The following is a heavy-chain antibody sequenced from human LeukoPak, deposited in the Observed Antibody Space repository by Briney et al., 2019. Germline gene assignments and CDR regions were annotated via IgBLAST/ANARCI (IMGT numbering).Heavy chain of an antibody. CDR3: ARGHSSGWFDAFDI. CDR2: ISYDGSNK. Sequence: PGGSLRLSCAASGFTFSSYAMHWVRQAPGKGLEWVAVISYDGSNKYYAGSVKGRFTISRDNSKNTLYLQMNSLRAEDTAVYYCARGHSSGWFDAFDIWGQGTMVTVSS. D-gene: IGHD6-19*01. V-gene: IGHV3-30-3*01. CDR1: GFTFSSYA. J-gene: IGHJ3*02.